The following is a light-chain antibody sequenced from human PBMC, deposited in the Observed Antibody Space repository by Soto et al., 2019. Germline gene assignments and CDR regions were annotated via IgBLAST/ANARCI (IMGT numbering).Light chain of an antibody. CDR1: QSISTW. J-gene: IGKJ4*02. CDR2: KAS. Sequence: DIQMTQSPSTLAASVGDRVTITCRASQSISTWLAWYQQKPGKAPKLLIYKASTLEGGVPSRFSGSGSGTEFNITISSLQPDDFETYYCQQYNTYPRTFGGGTTVEIK. V-gene: IGKV1-5*03. CDR3: QQYNTYPRT.